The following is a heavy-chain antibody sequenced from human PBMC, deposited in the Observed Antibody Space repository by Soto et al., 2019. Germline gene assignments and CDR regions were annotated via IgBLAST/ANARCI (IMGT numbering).Heavy chain of an antibody. CDR2: ISDDGSNK. D-gene: IGHD6-19*01. J-gene: IGHJ4*02. Sequence: QVQLVESGGGVLQPGRSLRLSCAASGFTLSSYAIHWVRQAPGKGLEWVSVISDDGSNKHYADSVKGRLTVSRDNSKNTVYLQMNSLRAEDTAVYYCVRSPDSSGWYDFDYGGQGTLVTVSS. CDR1: GFTLSSYA. CDR3: VRSPDSSGWYDFDY. V-gene: IGHV3-30-3*01.